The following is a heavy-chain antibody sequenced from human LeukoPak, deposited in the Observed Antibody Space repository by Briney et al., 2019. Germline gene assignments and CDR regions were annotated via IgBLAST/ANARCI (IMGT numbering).Heavy chain of an antibody. CDR1: GFTFDDYA. J-gene: IGHJ3*02. CDR2: INWNGDST. D-gene: IGHD2-2*01. V-gene: IGHV3-20*04. Sequence: GGSLRLSCAASGFTFDDYAMHWVRQAPGKGLEWVSGINWNGDSTGYADSVKGRFTISRDNAKNSLYLQMNSLRAEDTALYYCARNTQYQLPRNTFDIWGQGTMVSVSS. CDR3: ARNTQYQLPRNTFDI.